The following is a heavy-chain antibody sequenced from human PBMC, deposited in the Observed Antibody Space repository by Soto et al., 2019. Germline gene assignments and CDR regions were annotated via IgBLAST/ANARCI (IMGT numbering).Heavy chain of an antibody. CDR1: GFTFSSYG. CDR2: ISYDGSNK. D-gene: IGHD6-6*01. CDR3: ASRRSNWFDP. V-gene: IGHV3-30*03. J-gene: IGHJ5*02. Sequence: PGGSLRLSCAASGFTFSSYGMHWVRQAPGKGLEWVAVISYDGSNKYYADSVKGRFTISRDNSKNTLYLQMNSLRAEDTAVYYCASRRSNWFDPWGQGTLVTVSS.